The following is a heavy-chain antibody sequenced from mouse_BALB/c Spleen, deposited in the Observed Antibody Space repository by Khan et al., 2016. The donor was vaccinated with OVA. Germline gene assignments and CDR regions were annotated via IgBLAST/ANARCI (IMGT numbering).Heavy chain of an antibody. CDR2: INTYTGEP. CDR3: ARGASYWYFDV. Sequence: QVQLKQSGPELKKPGETVKISCKASAYTFTNYGMNWVKQAPGKGLKWMGWINTYTGEPTYTDDFKGRFAFSLATYASPAYLSINNRKNEDMATYFCARGASYWYFDVWGAGTTVTVSS. J-gene: IGHJ1*01. CDR1: AYTFTNYG. V-gene: IGHV9-1*02.